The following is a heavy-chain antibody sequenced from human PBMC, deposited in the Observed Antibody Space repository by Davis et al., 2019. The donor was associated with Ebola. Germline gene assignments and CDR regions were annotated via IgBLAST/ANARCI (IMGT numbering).Heavy chain of an antibody. CDR1: GYTSISYT. Sequence: AASAKVSCKASGYTSISYTPHWVRHAPGQRLEWMGWTNAGNGHTKYSQDFQGRVTITTDTSANTAYMEMSSLRSEDTAVYYWARERTWKRGFDPWAQGTLVTVSS. CDR3: ARERTWKRGFDP. V-gene: IGHV1-3*01. D-gene: IGHD1-1*01. J-gene: IGHJ5*02. CDR2: TNAGNGHT.